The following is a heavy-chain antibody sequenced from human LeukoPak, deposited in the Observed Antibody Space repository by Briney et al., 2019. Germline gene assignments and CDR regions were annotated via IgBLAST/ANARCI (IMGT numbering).Heavy chain of an antibody. CDR2: IYYTGST. V-gene: IGHV4-59*01. D-gene: IGHD6-13*01. CDR3: ARNLIPEQRVLNF. J-gene: IGHJ4*02. Sequence: SETLTLTCTVSGGSISNYYWNWIRQPPGKGLEWVGYIYYTGSTNYNPSLKSRVTMSVDTSKNQFSLNLKSVTPEDTAVYYCARNLIPEQRVLNFWGQGTLVTVSS. CDR1: GGSISNYY.